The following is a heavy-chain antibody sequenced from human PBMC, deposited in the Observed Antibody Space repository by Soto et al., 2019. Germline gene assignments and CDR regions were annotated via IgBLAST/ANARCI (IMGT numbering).Heavy chain of an antibody. CDR3: ARHSGYDFWSGSLNP. CDR2: IIPIFGTA. D-gene: IGHD3-3*01. J-gene: IGHJ5*02. V-gene: IGHV1-69*13. Sequence: GASVKVSCKASGGTFSSYAISWVRQAPGQGLEWMGGIIPIFGTANYAQKFQGRVTITADESTSTAYMELSSLRSEDTAVYYCARHSGYDFWSGSLNPWGQGTLVTVSS. CDR1: GGTFSSYA.